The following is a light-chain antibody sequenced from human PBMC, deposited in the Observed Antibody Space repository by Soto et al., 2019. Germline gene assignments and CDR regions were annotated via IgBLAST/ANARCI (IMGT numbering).Light chain of an antibody. J-gene: IGKJ3*01. V-gene: IGKV3-15*01. CDR2: GAS. CDR1: QSVRSN. CDR3: QQYNNWPFT. Sequence: EIVMMQSPATLSVSPGERATLSCRASQSVRSNLAWYQQKPGQAPRLLIYGASTRATGIPARFSGSGSGTEFTLTISSLQSEDFAVSFCQQYNNWPFTFGPGTKVDIK.